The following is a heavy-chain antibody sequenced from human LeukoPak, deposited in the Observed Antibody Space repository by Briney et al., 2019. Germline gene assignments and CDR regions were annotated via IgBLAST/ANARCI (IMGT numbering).Heavy chain of an antibody. V-gene: IGHV4-39*01. J-gene: IGHJ4*02. CDR1: GGSFRSSSYY. D-gene: IGHD4-17*01. CDR3: AAQIYGDFADY. Sequence: PSETLSLTCTVSGGSFRSSSYYWGWIRQPPGKGLEYIGTISYSGTTYYNPSLKSRVTISLDRSKNQFSLKLTSVTAADTAVYYCAAQIYGDFADYWGQGTLVTVSS. CDR2: ISYSGTT.